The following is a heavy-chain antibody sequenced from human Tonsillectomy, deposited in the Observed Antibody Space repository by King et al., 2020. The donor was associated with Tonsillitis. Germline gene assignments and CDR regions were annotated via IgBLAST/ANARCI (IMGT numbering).Heavy chain of an antibody. CDR2: IYYNGST. D-gene: IGHD6-19*01. CDR1: GDSISSHY. J-gene: IGHJ4*02. CDR3: ARDGSGGWSDYFDY. Sequence: VQLQESGPGLVKPSETLSLTCTVSGDSISSHYWSWIRQPPGKGLEWIGYIYYNGSTNYNPSLRSRVTISVHTSKNQFSLKLSSVTAADTAVYYCARDGSGGWSDYFDYWGQGTLVTVSS. V-gene: IGHV4-59*11.